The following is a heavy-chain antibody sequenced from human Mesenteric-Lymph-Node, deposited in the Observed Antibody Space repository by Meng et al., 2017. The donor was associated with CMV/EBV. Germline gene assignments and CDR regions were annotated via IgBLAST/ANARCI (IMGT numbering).Heavy chain of an antibody. J-gene: IGHJ5*02. CDR3: ARVYSSNYYELGFDP. Sequence: GGAVSENDWNWIRQPTGKGLEWIGEINPSGHTNYNPSLKSRVTISVDTSKKQFSLKVNSVTAADTAVYYCARVYSSNYYELGFDPWGQGTLVTVSS. V-gene: IGHV4-34*01. CDR2: INPSGHT. D-gene: IGHD6-13*01. CDR1: GGAVSEND.